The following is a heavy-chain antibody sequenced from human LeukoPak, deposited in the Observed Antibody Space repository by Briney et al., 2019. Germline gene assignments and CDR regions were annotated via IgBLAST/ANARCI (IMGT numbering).Heavy chain of an antibody. CDR1: GGSINNNIHY. V-gene: IGHV4-39*07. J-gene: IGHJ3*02. CDR3: ARDREQRLVRFYNAFDI. Sequence: SETLSLTCTVSGGSINNNIHYWGWIRQPPGKGLEWIGTIFYSGQTYYNPSLKSRVTVSVDTSKNQFSLKLRSVTAADTAVYYCARDREQRLVRFYNAFDIWGQGTMVTVSS. CDR2: IFYSGQT. D-gene: IGHD6-13*01.